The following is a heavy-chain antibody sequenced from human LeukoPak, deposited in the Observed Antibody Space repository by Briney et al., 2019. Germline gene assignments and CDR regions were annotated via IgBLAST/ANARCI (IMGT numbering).Heavy chain of an antibody. CDR1: GYTFTGYY. D-gene: IGHD3-22*01. J-gene: IGHJ4*02. CDR3: ARDVVTMIVVVGPLLDY. Sequence: ASVKVSCKASGYTFTGYYMHWVRQAPGQGLEWMGWISAYNGNTNYAQKLQGRVTMTTDTSTSTAYMELRSLRSDDTAVYYCARDVVTMIVVVGPLLDYWGQGTLVTVSS. CDR2: ISAYNGNT. V-gene: IGHV1-18*04.